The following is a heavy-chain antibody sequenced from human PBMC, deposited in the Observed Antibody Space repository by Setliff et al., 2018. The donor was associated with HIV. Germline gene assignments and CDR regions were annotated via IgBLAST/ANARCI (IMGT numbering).Heavy chain of an antibody. D-gene: IGHD4-17*01. V-gene: IGHV4-39*01. Sequence: SETLSLTCTVSGGSASNSRYYWAWIRQPPGKGLEYIGSIHYNEKTYYNPSLKSRVTISIDMSTNQFSLKMASMTAADSAVYYCARFDVTPMTTRDYWGQGTQVTVSS. CDR3: ARFDVTPMTTRDY. CDR1: GGSASNSRYY. J-gene: IGHJ4*02. CDR2: IHYNEKT.